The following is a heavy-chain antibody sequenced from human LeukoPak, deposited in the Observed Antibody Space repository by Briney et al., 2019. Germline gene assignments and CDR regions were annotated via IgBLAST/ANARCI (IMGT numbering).Heavy chain of an antibody. Sequence: PSETLSLTCTVSGGSISSSSYYWGCIRQPPGRGLEWIGSIHYKGSTCYNPSLESRVIMSVDTSKNQFSLNLTSVTAAEAAMYYCARDGGVPRPYYFDQWGQGTLVTVSS. D-gene: IGHD3-16*01. V-gene: IGHV4-39*07. J-gene: IGHJ4*02. CDR1: GGSISSSSYY. CDR2: IHYKGST. CDR3: ARDGGVPRPYYFDQ.